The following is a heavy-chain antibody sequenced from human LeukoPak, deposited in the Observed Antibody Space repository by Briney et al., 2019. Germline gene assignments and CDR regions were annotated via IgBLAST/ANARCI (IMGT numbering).Heavy chain of an antibody. J-gene: IGHJ4*02. Sequence: SETLSLTCSVSGGSISGYFWSWIREPPGRGLEWIGYIFYGGNTKYNPSLKSRVAMSADASKNQYSLSLSSVTAADTAIYYCARGRYCAGGGCRLFDFWGQGTLVGVPS. CDR2: IFYGGNT. CDR1: GGSISGYF. D-gene: IGHD2-8*02. CDR3: ARGRYCAGGGCRLFDF. V-gene: IGHV4-59*01.